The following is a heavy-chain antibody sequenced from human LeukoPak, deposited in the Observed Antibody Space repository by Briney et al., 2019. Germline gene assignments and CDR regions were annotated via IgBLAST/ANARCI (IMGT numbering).Heavy chain of an antibody. D-gene: IGHD3-22*01. CDR1: GFTFSDYY. V-gene: IGHV3-11*04. CDR3: ARDITYYYDSSGPNAFDY. CDR2: INSSGSTI. J-gene: IGHJ4*02. Sequence: GGSLRLSCAASGFTFSDYYMSWIRQAPGKGLEWVSYINSSGSTIYYADSVKGRFTISRDNAKNSLYLQMNSLRAEDTAVYYCARDITYYYDSSGPNAFDYWGQGTLVTVSS.